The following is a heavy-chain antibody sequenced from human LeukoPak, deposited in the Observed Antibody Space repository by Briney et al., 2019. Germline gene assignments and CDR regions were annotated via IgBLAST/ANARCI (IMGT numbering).Heavy chain of an antibody. D-gene: IGHD3-10*01. CDR3: AKDLHYGSADY. J-gene: IGHJ4*02. CDR2: ISSSGSTI. V-gene: IGHV3-11*04. Sequence: KSGGSLRLSCAASGFTFSDYYMSWIRQAPGKRLEWVSYISSSGSTIYYADSVKGRFTISRDNAKNALYLQMNSLRAEDTAVYYCAKDLHYGSADYWGQGTLVTVSS. CDR1: GFTFSDYY.